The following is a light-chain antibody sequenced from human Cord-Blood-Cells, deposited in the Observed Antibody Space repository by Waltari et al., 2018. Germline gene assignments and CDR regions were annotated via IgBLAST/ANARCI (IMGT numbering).Light chain of an antibody. J-gene: IGLJ3*02. CDR1: VLAKKY. Sequence: SYELTQPSSVSVSPGQTARITCSADVLAKKYARWFQQKPGQAPVLVIYKGSERPSGIPVRFSGSSSGSTVTLTISGAQVEDEADYYCYSAADNNQGVFGGGTKLTVL. CDR2: KGS. V-gene: IGLV3-27*01. CDR3: YSAADNNQGV.